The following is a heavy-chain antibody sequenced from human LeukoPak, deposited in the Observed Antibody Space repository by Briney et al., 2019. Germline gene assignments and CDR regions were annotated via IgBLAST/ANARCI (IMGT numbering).Heavy chain of an antibody. Sequence: PGGSLRLSCAASGFTFSSYAMSWVRQAPGKGLEWVSAISGSGGSTYYADSVKGRFTISRDNSKNTLYLQMNSLRAEDTAVYYCAKGPVPSPLVGAIYFDYWGQGTLVTVSS. D-gene: IGHD1-26*01. J-gene: IGHJ4*02. CDR3: AKGPVPSPLVGAIYFDY. CDR1: GFTFSSYA. V-gene: IGHV3-23*01. CDR2: ISGSGGST.